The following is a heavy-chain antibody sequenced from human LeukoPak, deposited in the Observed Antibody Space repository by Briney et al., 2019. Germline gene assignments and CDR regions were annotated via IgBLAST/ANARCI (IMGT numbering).Heavy chain of an antibody. J-gene: IGHJ4*02. Sequence: GGSLRLSCAASGFTFSYYWMTWVRQAPGKGLEWVANIKNDGTVKNYVGSVKGRFTISRDNAKNSLYLQMNSLRAEDTAVYYCAKDSYSKGDYWGQGVLVTVSS. CDR3: AKDSYSKGDY. D-gene: IGHD6-13*01. CDR1: GFTFSYYW. CDR2: IKNDGTVK. V-gene: IGHV3-7*01.